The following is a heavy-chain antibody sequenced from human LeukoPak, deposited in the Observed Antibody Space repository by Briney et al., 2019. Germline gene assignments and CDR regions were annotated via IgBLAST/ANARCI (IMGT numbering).Heavy chain of an antibody. Sequence: ASVRVSCKASGYTFTGYYMNWVQQAPGQGLEWMGWINPNSGDTSYAQKFQGRVTMTRDTSISTAYMELSRLRSDDTAVYHCSREDSAYDFAPFGFWGQGTLVTVSS. CDR2: INPNSGDT. V-gene: IGHV1-2*02. CDR3: SREDSAYDFAPFGF. D-gene: IGHD5-12*01. CDR1: GYTFTGYY. J-gene: IGHJ4*02.